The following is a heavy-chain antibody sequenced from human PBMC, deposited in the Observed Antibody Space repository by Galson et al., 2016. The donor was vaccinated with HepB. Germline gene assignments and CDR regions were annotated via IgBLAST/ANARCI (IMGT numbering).Heavy chain of an antibody. V-gene: IGHV3-30*03. CDR1: GFTFSSYG. CDR2: MIYDGSKQ. CDR3: ALGQGFLADS. Sequence: SLRFSCAASGFTFSSYGMHWVRQAPGKGLEWVALMIYDGSKQYYADSVKGRFTISRDNAKNSLYLQMSSLRPEDTAVYYCALGQGFLADSWGQGTLVTVSS. J-gene: IGHJ4*02.